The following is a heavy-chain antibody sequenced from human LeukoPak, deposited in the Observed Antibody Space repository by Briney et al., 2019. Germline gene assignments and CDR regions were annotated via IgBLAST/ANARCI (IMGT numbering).Heavy chain of an antibody. Sequence: GASVKVSCKASGGTFSSYAISWVRQAPGQGLEWMGGIIPIFGTANYAQKFQGRVTITTDESTSTAYMELSSLRSEDTAAYYCARDGGELGVRGVPTTGFDYWGQGTLVTVSS. V-gene: IGHV1-69*05. J-gene: IGHJ4*02. CDR3: ARDGGELGVRGVPTTGFDY. CDR2: IIPIFGTA. D-gene: IGHD3-10*01. CDR1: GGTFSSYA.